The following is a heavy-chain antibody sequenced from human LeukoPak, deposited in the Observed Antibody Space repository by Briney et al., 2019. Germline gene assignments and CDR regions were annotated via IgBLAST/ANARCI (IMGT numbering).Heavy chain of an antibody. D-gene: IGHD3-10*01. CDR3: AKDQDPHSYGSGSYAPFDY. V-gene: IGHV3-23*01. Sequence: GGSLRLSCAASGFTFSSYAMSWVRQAPGKGLEWVSHISGSGGSTKYSGSVKGRFTISRDNSKNTLYLQINSLRADDTAVYYCAKDQDPHSYGSGSYAPFDYWGQGTLVTVSS. CDR1: GFTFSSYA. J-gene: IGHJ4*02. CDR2: ISGSGGST.